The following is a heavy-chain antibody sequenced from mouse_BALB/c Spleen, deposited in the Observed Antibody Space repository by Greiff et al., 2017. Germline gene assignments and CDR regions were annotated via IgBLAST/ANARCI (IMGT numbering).Heavy chain of an antibody. J-gene: IGHJ3*01. CDR2: IYPGDGDT. D-gene: IGHD1-1*01. Sequence: VNLVESGAELARPGASVKLSCKASGYTFTSYWMQWVKQRPGQGLEWIGAIYPGDGDTRYTQKFKGKATLTADKSSSTAYMQLSSLASEDSAVYYCARGASGSSSPFAYWGQGTLVTVSA. CDR3: ARGASGSSSPFAY. V-gene: IGHV1-87*01. CDR1: GYTFTSYW.